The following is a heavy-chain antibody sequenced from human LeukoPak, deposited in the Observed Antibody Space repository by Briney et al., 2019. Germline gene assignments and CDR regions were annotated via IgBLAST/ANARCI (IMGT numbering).Heavy chain of an antibody. V-gene: IGHV4-34*01. CDR3: ARHYSITVTTSNWFDP. Sequence: SETLSLTCAVYGGSFSGYYWSWIRQPPGKGLEWIGEINHSGSTNYNPSLKSRVTISVDTSKNQFSLKLSSVTAADTAVYYCARHYSITVTTSNWFDPWGQGTLVTVSS. J-gene: IGHJ5*02. D-gene: IGHD4-17*01. CDR2: INHSGST. CDR1: GGSFSGYY.